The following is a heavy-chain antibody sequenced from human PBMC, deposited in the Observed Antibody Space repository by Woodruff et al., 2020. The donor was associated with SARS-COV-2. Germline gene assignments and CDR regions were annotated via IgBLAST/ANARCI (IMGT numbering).Heavy chain of an antibody. CDR3: AKGGYGGCFDH. J-gene: IGHJ4*02. D-gene: IGHD3-16*01. Sequence: FQGRVTMTEDTSTDTAYMELSSLRPEDTALYYCAKGGYGGCFDHWGQGTLVTVSS. V-gene: IGHV1-24*01.